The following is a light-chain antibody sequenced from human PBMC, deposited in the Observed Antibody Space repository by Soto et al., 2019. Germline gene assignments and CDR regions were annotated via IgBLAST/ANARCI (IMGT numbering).Light chain of an antibody. CDR2: DVS. CDR1: GSDVRGNKY. CDR3: SAFTGTTYA. V-gene: IGLV2-14*03. Sequence: QSALTQPASVSGSPGQSITISCTGTGSDVRGNKYVSWYQHYPGKAPKLMISDVSNRPSGISNRFSGSKSGDTASLTISGLHAEDEDAYYCSAFTGTTYAFGTGTKVTV. J-gene: IGLJ1*01.